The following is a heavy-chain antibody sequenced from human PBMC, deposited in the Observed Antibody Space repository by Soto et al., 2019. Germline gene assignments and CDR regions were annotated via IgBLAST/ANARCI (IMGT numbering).Heavy chain of an antibody. J-gene: IGHJ6*03. D-gene: IGHD1-26*01. Sequence: EVQLVESGGGLVKPGESLRLACAGSGFSFRSYSFNWVRQAPGKGLEWVSSVSNGGSYTHYADSVKGRFTISRDNAENSAFLQMNSLRAEDTAVYYCSRDWDHMDVWGKGTTVTVS. CDR1: GFSFRSYS. V-gene: IGHV3-21*01. CDR2: VSNGGSYT. CDR3: SRDWDHMDV.